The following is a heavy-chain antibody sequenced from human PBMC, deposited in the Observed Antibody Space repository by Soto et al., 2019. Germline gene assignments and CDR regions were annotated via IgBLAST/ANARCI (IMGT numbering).Heavy chain of an antibody. CDR1: GGSISSSSYY. CDR3: ARQSGYDYNYYYYYMDV. D-gene: IGHD5-12*01. J-gene: IGHJ6*03. CDR2: IYYSGST. V-gene: IGHV4-39*01. Sequence: QLQLQESGPGLVKPSETLSLTCTVSGGSISSSSYYWGWIRQPPGKGLEWIGSIYYSGSTYYNPSLKSRVTISVDTSKNQFSLKLSSVTAADTAVYYCARQSGYDYNYYYYYMDVWGKGTTVTVSS.